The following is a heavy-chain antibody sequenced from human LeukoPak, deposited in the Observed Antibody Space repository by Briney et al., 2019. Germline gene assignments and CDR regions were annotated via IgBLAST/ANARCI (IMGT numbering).Heavy chain of an antibody. CDR2: ISYDGSNK. D-gene: IGHD2-2*01. V-gene: IGHV3-30-3*01. Sequence: GRSVRLFCAASGFTFSSYAMHWVRQAPGKGLEWVAVISYDGSNKYYADSVKGRFTISRDNSKNTLYLQMNSLRGEDTAVYYCARAMVVVVPPAMWGQGTLVAVSS. J-gene: IGHJ4*03. CDR1: GFTFSSYA. CDR3: ARAMVVVVPPAM.